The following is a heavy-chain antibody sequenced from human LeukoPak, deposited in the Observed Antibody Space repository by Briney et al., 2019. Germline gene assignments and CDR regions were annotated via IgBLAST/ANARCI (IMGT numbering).Heavy chain of an antibody. J-gene: IGHJ3*02. Sequence: SETLSLTCSVSGGSISNSHFYWGWIRQPPGQGLECIGSIHYSGSPYYRPSLKSRVTISVDTSKNQFSLKLTSATAADTAVYYCARDRGLGFNAFDIWGQGTMVTVSS. CDR1: GGSISNSHFY. D-gene: IGHD3/OR15-3a*01. CDR3: ARDRGLGFNAFDI. V-gene: IGHV4-39*07. CDR2: IHYSGSP.